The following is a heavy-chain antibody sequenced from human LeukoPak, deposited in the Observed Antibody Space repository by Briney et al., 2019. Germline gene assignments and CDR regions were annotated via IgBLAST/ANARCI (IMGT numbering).Heavy chain of an antibody. D-gene: IGHD1-26*01. CDR1: GYTFTGYY. CDR2: INPNSGGT. Sequence: ASVKVSCKASGYTFTGYYMHWVRQAPGQGLEWKGWINPNSGGTNYAQKFQGWVTMTRDTSISTAYMELSRLRSDDTAVYYCARDRSGSQEHYIDYWGQGTLVTVSS. J-gene: IGHJ4*02. CDR3: ARDRSGSQEHYIDY. V-gene: IGHV1-2*04.